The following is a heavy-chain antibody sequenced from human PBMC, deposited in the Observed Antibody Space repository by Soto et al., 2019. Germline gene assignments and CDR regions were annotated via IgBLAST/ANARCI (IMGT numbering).Heavy chain of an antibody. D-gene: IGHD6-19*01. V-gene: IGHV3-33*01. CDR2: IWYDGSNK. CDR3: ARDRYSRGWDFDY. J-gene: IGHJ4*02. CDR1: GFTFSSDG. Sequence: GGSLRLSCAASGFTFSSDGMHWVRQAPGKGLEWVAVIWYDGSNKYYADSVKGRFTISRDNSKNTLYLQMNSLRAEDTAVYYCARDRYSRGWDFDYWGRGTLVTVSS.